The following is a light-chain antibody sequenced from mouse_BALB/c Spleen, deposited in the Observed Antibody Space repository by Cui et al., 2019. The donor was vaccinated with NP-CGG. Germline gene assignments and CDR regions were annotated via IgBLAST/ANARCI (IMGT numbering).Light chain of an antibody. V-gene: IGLV1*01. Sequence: QSVVTQDSALTTSPGETVTLTCRSSTGAVTTSNYANWVQEKPDHLFTGLIGGTHNRPPGVPARFSGSLIGDKAALTITGAQTEDETIYFCALWYSNHWVFGGGTKLTVL. CDR3: ALWYSNHWV. CDR1: TGAVTTSNY. CDR2: GTH. J-gene: IGLJ1*01.